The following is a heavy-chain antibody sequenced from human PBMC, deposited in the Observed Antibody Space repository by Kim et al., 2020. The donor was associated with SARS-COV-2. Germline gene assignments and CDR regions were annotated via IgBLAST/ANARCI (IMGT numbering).Heavy chain of an antibody. CDR3: ARVIWGTYRYTDY. CDR2: INTYTGNP. V-gene: IGHV7-4-1*02. J-gene: IGHJ4*02. Sequence: ASVKVSCKASGYTFTNNAISWVRQAPGQGLEWMGWINTYTGNPTYAQAFTRRFVVSVDTSVTTAYLQISSLEAEDTALYYCARVIWGTYRYTDYWGQGTLVTVAS. D-gene: IGHD3-16*02. CDR1: GYTFTNNA.